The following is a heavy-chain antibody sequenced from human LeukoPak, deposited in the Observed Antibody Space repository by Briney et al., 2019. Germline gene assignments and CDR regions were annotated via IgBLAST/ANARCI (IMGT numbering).Heavy chain of an antibody. CDR2: IIPIFGTA. D-gene: IGHD5-18*01. V-gene: IGHV1-69*13. CDR1: GGTFSSYA. J-gene: IGHJ4*02. CDR3: AKDFDTAMVMDLYYFDY. Sequence: SVKVSCKASGGTFSSYAISWVRQAPGQGLEWMGGIIPIFGTANYAQKFQGRVTITADESTSTAYMELSSLRSEDTAVYYCAKDFDTAMVMDLYYFDYWGQGTLVTVSS.